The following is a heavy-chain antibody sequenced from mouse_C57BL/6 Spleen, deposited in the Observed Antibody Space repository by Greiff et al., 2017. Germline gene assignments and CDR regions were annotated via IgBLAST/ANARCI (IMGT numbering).Heavy chain of an antibody. J-gene: IGHJ2*01. V-gene: IGHV14-3*01. D-gene: IGHD1-1*01. CDR2: IDPANGNT. Sequence: DVKLQESVAELVRPGASVKLSCTASGFNIKNTYMHWVKQRPEQGLEWIGRIDPANGNTKYAPKFQGKATITADTSSNTAYLQLSSLTSEDTAIYYCARSSTVVANYFDYWGQGTTLTVSS. CDR3: ARSSTVVANYFDY. CDR1: GFNIKNTY.